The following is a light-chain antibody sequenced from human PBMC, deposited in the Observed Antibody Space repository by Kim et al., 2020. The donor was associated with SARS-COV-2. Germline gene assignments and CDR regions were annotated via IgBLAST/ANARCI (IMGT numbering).Light chain of an antibody. CDR2: GAS. CDR3: QQYGKS. V-gene: IGKV3-20*01. CDR1: QSVSSSY. J-gene: IGKJ2*03. Sequence: TLSLSPGERAPLSCRASQSVSSSYVAWYQQKPGQAPRLLIYGASSRATGIPDRFSGSGTGTDFTLTISRLEPEDFAVYYCQQYGKSFGQGTKLEIK.